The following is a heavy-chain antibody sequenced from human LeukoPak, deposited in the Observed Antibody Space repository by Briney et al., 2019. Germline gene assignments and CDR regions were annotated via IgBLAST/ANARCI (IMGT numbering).Heavy chain of an antibody. CDR2: ISVFNGNT. J-gene: IGHJ5*02. D-gene: IGHD3-22*01. CDR1: GYTFTSYS. Sequence: ASVKVSCKASGYTFTSYSISWVRQAPGQGLEWMGWISVFNGNTDYAQKFQGRVTMTTDTSTSTAYMELRSLTSDDTAVYYCARPRVNDYDSSDYYSWFDPWGQGTVVTVSS. V-gene: IGHV1-18*01. CDR3: ARPRVNDYDSSDYYSWFDP.